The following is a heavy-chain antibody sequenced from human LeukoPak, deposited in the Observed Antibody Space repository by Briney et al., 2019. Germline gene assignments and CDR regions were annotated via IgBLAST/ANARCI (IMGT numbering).Heavy chain of an antibody. CDR3: TTYISGHY. V-gene: IGHV3-73*01. CDR1: GFIFSGSD. D-gene: IGHD1-20*01. Sequence: GGSLRVSCATSGFIFSGSDIHWVRQASGRGLEWVGRIRTKLRNYATAYAASVKGRFTISRDDSGDTAYLQMNSLKTEDTAVYYCTTYISGHYWGQGTLVTVSS. CDR2: IRTKLRNYAT. J-gene: IGHJ4*02.